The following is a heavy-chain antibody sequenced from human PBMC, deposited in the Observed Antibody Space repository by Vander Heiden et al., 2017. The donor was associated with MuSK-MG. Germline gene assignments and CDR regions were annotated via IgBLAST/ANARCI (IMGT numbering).Heavy chain of an antibody. CDR3: TIAVASRRDYFDY. CDR1: GFIFSSYA. V-gene: IGHV3-23*01. J-gene: IGHJ4*02. Sequence: EVQLLESGGGLVKAGGSLRLSCAAAGFIFSSYAMGWVRQAPGKGLEWVSAISGSGGSTYYADSVKGRFTISRDNSKNTLYLQMNSLRAEDTAVYYCTIAVASRRDYFDYWGQGTLVTVSS. D-gene: IGHD6-19*01. CDR2: ISGSGGST.